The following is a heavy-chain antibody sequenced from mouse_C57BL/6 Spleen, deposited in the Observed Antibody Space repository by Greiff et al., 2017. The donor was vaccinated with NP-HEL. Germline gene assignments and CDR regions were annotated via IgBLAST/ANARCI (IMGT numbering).Heavy chain of an antibody. V-gene: IGHV1-39*01. D-gene: IGHD1-1*01. J-gene: IGHJ3*01. CDR3: AKASYYGSSYGFAY. Sequence: EVQLQQSGPELVKPGASVKISCKASGYSFTDYNMNWVKQSNGKSLEWIGVINPNYGTTSYNQKFKGKATMTVDQSSSTAYMQLTSLTSADSAVYYCAKASYYGSSYGFAYWGQGTLVTVSA. CDR2: INPNYGTT. CDR1: GYSFTDYN.